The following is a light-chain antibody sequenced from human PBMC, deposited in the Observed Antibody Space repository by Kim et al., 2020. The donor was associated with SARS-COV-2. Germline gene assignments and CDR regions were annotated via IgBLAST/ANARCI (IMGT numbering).Light chain of an antibody. J-gene: IGLJ2*01. CDR1: SSNIGNNY. CDR3: GTWDSSLSAVV. CDR2: DNN. V-gene: IGLV1-51*01. Sequence: QQATISCSGSSSNIGNNYVAWYQQLPGTAPKLLIYDNNKRPSGIPDRFSGSKSGTSATLGITGLQTGDEADYYCGTWDSSLSAVVFGGGTKLTVL.